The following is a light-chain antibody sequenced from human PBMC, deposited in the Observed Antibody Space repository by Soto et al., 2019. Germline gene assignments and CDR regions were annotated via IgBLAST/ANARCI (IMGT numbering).Light chain of an antibody. Sequence: QSVLTQPASVSGSPGQSITISCTGTSSDVGTYDYVSWHQQHPGKAPKLIIYDVNNRPSGVSSRFSGSKSGNTASLTISGLQAEDEADYYCCSFSPSGTHAFGTGTKVTVL. CDR1: SSDVGTYDY. CDR3: CSFSPSGTHA. CDR2: DVN. V-gene: IGLV2-14*01. J-gene: IGLJ1*01.